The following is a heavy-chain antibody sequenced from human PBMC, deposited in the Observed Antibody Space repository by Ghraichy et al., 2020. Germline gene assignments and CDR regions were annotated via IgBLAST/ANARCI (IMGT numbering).Heavy chain of an antibody. D-gene: IGHD3-22*01. Sequence: SETLSLTCAVYGGSFSGYYWSWIRQPPGKGLEWIGEINHSGSTNYNPSLKSRVTISVDTSKNQFSLKLSSVTAADTAVYYCARLPPYYYDSSGYFDYWGQGTLVTVSS. V-gene: IGHV4-34*01. J-gene: IGHJ4*02. CDR2: INHSGST. CDR3: ARLPPYYYDSSGYFDY. CDR1: GGSFSGYY.